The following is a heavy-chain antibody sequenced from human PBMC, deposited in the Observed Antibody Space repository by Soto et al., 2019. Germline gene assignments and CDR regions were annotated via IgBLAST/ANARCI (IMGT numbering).Heavy chain of an antibody. Sequence: QAQLVQSEAEVKEPGSSVKVSCKASGGTFDRYAISWLRQAPGQGLEWMGGIIPLFRTPDYAQKFQGRVTITADESTSTAYMGLSSLKSEDTAVYYWASDHDRLQLGGNYYYSLDVWGQGTTITVSS. CDR2: IIPLFRTP. J-gene: IGHJ6*02. D-gene: IGHD1-1*01. CDR1: GGTFDRYA. V-gene: IGHV1-69*12. CDR3: ASDHDRLQLGGNYYYSLDV.